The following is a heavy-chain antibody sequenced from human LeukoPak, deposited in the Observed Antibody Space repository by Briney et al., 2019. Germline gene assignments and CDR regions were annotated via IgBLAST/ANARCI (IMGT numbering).Heavy chain of an antibody. CDR3: AKGFGGISTSCTPRFDY. CDR1: GFTFNNYA. V-gene: IGHV3-23*01. D-gene: IGHD2-2*01. J-gene: IGHJ4*02. CDR2: ITGSGGST. Sequence: GGSLRLSCVASGFTFNNYAMSWVRQAPGKGLEWVSAITGSGGSTYYGDSVKGRVTLSRDNSRNTLYLQLNSLRAEDTAVYYCAKGFGGISTSCTPRFDYWGQGILVTVSS.